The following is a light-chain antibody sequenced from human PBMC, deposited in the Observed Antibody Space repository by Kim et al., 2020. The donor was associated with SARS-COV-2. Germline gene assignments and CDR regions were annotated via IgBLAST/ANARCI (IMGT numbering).Light chain of an antibody. CDR3: QVWDSYTVV. Sequence: SVSPGQTASITCSGDKLGNTYVCWYQQKPGQSPELVIYQDDQRPSGIPDRFSGSNSGNTATLTISGTLATDEAEYYCQVWDSYTVVFGGGTQLTV. CDR2: QDD. J-gene: IGLJ3*02. CDR1: KLGNTY. V-gene: IGLV3-1*01.